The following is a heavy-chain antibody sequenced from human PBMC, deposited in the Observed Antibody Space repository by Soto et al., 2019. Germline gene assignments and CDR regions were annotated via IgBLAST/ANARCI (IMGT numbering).Heavy chain of an antibody. Sequence: GGSLRLSCAASGFTFSSYGMHWVRQAPGKGLEWVAVIWYDGSNKYYADSVKGRFTISRDNSKNTLYLQMNSLRAEDTAVYYCARARTYIAVVPAALDYWGQGTLVTVSS. J-gene: IGHJ4*02. CDR3: ARARTYIAVVPAALDY. V-gene: IGHV3-33*01. CDR1: GFTFSSYG. CDR2: IWYDGSNK. D-gene: IGHD2-2*01.